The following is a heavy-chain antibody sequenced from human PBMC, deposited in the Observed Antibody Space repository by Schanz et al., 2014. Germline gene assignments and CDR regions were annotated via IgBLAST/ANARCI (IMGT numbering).Heavy chain of an antibody. CDR3: AKDQLANYRGSGYNWFDP. V-gene: IGHV3-33*06. CDR2: IWFDGSNK. J-gene: IGHJ5*02. D-gene: IGHD3-10*01. Sequence: QVQLVESGGGLVQPGRSLRLSCAASGFTFSRSGMHWVRQAPGKGLEWVAIIWFDGSNKYYADSVKGRFTISRDNSKNTLFLQMNSLRAEDTAVYYCAKDQLANYRGSGYNWFDPWGQGTLVTVSS. CDR1: GFTFSRSG.